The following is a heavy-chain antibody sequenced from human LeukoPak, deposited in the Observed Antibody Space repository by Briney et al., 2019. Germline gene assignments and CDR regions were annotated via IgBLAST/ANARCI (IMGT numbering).Heavy chain of an antibody. D-gene: IGHD1-26*01. J-gene: IGHJ4*02. CDR1: GGSISSYY. CDR3: ARHGSYFRY. CDR2: VYYTGST. Sequence: PSETLSLTCTVSGGSISSYYWSWIRQPPGKGLEWIGSVYYTGSTYNNPSLKSQVTISVDTSKNQFSLKLSSVTAADTAVYYCARHGSYFRYWGQGILVTVSS. V-gene: IGHV4-39*01.